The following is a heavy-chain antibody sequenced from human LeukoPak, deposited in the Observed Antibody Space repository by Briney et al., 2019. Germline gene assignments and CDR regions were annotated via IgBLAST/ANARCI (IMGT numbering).Heavy chain of an antibody. Sequence: GGSLRLSCAASGLTPSNCAMSWVRQAPGKGLEWVSAISGSGDSTYYADSVKGRFTISRDNSKSMLYLQMNSLRAEDTATYYCAARPTSAAVAPSDFWGQGTLVTVSS. J-gene: IGHJ4*02. CDR1: GLTPSNCA. D-gene: IGHD6-19*01. V-gene: IGHV3-23*01. CDR2: ISGSGDST. CDR3: AARPTSAAVAPSDF.